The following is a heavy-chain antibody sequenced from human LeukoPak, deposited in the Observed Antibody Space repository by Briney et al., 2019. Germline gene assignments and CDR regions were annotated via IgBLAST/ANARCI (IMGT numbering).Heavy chain of an antibody. D-gene: IGHD3-22*01. V-gene: IGHV3-53*01. Sequence: PGGSLRLSCAASGFTVSSNYMSWVGQAPGEGLEWVSVIYSGGSTYYADSVKGRFTISRDNSKNTLYLQMNSLRAEDTAVYYCARETYYYDSSGYGSAFDIWGQGTMVTVSS. CDR3: ARETYYYDSSGYGSAFDI. CDR2: IYSGGST. CDR1: GFTVSSNY. J-gene: IGHJ3*02.